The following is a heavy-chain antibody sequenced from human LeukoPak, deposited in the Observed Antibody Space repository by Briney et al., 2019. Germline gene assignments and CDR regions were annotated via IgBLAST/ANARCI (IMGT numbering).Heavy chain of an antibody. D-gene: IGHD3-3*01. J-gene: IGHJ4*02. Sequence: PGGSLRLSCAASGFTFGSYAMSRVRQAPGKGLEWVSAISGSGGSTYYADSVKGRFTISRDNSKNTLYLQMNSLRAEDTAVYYCAKLRGFGVVYWGQGTLVTVSS. CDR1: GFTFGSYA. V-gene: IGHV3-23*01. CDR2: ISGSGGST. CDR3: AKLRGFGVVY.